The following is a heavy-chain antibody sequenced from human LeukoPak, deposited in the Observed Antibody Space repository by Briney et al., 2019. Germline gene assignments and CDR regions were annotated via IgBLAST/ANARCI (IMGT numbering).Heavy chain of an antibody. CDR3: AREGSGTSSPMAY. J-gene: IGHJ4*02. CDR1: GGSFITYA. Sequence: ASVTVSFEASGGSFITYAVSWVRQAPGQGLEWMGRIYPMLGVDNYAQRFQGRVTITADKSTGTAYMELNSLTSEDTAVYYCAREGSGTSSPMAYWGQGTLVTVSS. V-gene: IGHV1-69*04. D-gene: IGHD1-14*01. CDR2: IYPMLGVD.